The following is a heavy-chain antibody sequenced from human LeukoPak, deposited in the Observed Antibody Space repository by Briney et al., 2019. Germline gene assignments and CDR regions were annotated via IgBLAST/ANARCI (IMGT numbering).Heavy chain of an antibody. V-gene: IGHV1-46*01. Sequence: ASVKVSYKASGYTFTSYYMHWVRQAPGQGLEWMGIINPSGGSTSYAQKFQGRVTMTRDTSTSTVYMELSSLRSEDTAVYYCARAERELHLPFQHWGQGTLVTVSS. CDR2: INPSGGST. D-gene: IGHD1-7*01. CDR1: GYTFTSYY. J-gene: IGHJ1*01. CDR3: ARAERELHLPFQH.